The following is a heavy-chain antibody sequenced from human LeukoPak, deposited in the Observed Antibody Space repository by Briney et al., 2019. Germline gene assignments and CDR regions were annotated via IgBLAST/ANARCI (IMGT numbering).Heavy chain of an antibody. Sequence: SETLSLTCAVYGGSFSGYYWSWIRQPPGKGLEWIGYIYYSGSTNYNPSLKSRVTIPVDTSKNQFSLKLSSVTAADTAVYYCARIEDYGGNSVNYWGQGTLVTVSS. J-gene: IGHJ4*02. D-gene: IGHD4-23*01. CDR2: IYYSGST. V-gene: IGHV4-59*01. CDR1: GGSFSGYY. CDR3: ARIEDYGGNSVNY.